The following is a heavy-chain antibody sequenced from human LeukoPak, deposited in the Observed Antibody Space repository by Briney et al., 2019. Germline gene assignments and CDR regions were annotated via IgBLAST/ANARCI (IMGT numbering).Heavy chain of an antibody. J-gene: IGHJ6*02. Sequence: SPSETLSLTCTVSGGSISSYYWSWIRQPPGKGLEWIGYIYYSGSTNYNPSLKSRVTISVDTSKNQFSLKLSSVTAADTAVYYCAKGHHSSSWHYYYYGMDVWGQGTTVTVSS. CDR1: GGSISSYY. V-gene: IGHV4-59*01. CDR2: IYYSGST. CDR3: AKGHHSSSWHYYYYGMDV. D-gene: IGHD6-13*01.